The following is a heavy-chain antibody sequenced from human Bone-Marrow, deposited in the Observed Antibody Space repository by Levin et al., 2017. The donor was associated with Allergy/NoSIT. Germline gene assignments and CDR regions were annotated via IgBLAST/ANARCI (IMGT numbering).Heavy chain of an antibody. CDR2: IKSKTDGGTT. CDR1: GFTFSNAW. Sequence: GGSLRLSCAASGFTFSNAWMSWVRQAPGKGLEWVGRIKSKTDGGTTDYAAPVKGRFTISRDDSKNTLYLQMNSLKTEDTAVYYCTTDTLFGVVIIQAYFDYWGQGTLVTVSS. D-gene: IGHD3-3*01. V-gene: IGHV3-15*01. CDR3: TTDTLFGVVIIQAYFDY. J-gene: IGHJ4*02.